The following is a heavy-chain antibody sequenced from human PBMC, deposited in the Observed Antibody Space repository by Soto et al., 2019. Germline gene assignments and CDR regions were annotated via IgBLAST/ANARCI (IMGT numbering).Heavy chain of an antibody. J-gene: IGHJ3*02. CDR2: ITADGSSA. CDR3: ADLFAGFDI. V-gene: IGHV3-74*01. CDR1: GFTSSSHW. Sequence: PGGSLRLSCVASGFTSSSHWMHWVRQVPGKGLVWVAHITADGSSATYADSVKGRFTISRDNAKNTLYLQMNTLRVEDTAVYYCADLFAGFDIWGQGTMVTVSS.